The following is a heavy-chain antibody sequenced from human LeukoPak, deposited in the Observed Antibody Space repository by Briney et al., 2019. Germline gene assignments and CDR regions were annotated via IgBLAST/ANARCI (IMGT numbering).Heavy chain of an antibody. CDR3: ARGGDNSYFDY. CDR2: INPGGGST. D-gene: IGHD4-23*01. Sequence: GASVKVPFKASGYTFISYYIHWVRQAPGQGLEWMGIINPGGGSTTYAQKFQGRVTMTRDTSTSTVYMELSSLRSEDTAIYSCARGGDNSYFDYWGQGTLVTVSS. J-gene: IGHJ4*02. CDR1: GYTFISYY. V-gene: IGHV1-46*01.